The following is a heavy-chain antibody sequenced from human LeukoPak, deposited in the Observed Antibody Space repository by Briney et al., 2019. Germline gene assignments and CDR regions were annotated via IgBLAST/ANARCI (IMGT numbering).Heavy chain of an antibody. V-gene: IGHV3-9*01. D-gene: IGHD2-2*01. J-gene: IGHJ5*02. Sequence: GRSLRLSCAASGFTFDDYAMHWVRQAPGKGLEWVSGISWDSGSIGYADSVKGRFTISRDNAKNSLYLQMNSLRAEDTALYYCAKDGGYCSSTSCLNFNWFDPWGQGTLVTVSS. CDR2: ISWDSGSI. CDR1: GFTFDDYA. CDR3: AKDGGYCSSTSCLNFNWFDP.